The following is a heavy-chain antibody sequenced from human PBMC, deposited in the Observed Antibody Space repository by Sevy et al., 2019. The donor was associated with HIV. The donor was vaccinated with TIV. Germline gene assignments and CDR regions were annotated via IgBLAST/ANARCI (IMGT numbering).Heavy chain of an antibody. CDR3: ASEGSGGYRFDY. V-gene: IGHV3-33*01. CDR2: IWYDGSNK. CDR1: GFTFSSYG. D-gene: IGHD2-15*01. J-gene: IGHJ4*02. Sequence: GGSLRLSCAASGFTFSSYGMHWVRQAPGKGLEWVAVIWYDGSNKYYADSVKGRFTISRDNSKNTLYLQMNSLRAEDTAVYYWASEGSGGYRFDYWGQGTLVTVSS.